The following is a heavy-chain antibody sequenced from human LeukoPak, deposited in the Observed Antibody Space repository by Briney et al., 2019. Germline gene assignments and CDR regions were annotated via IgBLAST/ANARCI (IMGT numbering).Heavy chain of an antibody. J-gene: IGHJ4*02. V-gene: IGHV4-39*01. CDR1: GGSISSSSYY. Sequence: SETLSLTCTVSGGSISSSSYYWGWIRQPPGKGLEWIGSIYYSGSTYYNPSLKSRVTMSVDTSKNQFSLKLSSVTAADTAVYYCARRIRGFDYWGQGTLVTVSS. CDR2: IYYSGST. D-gene: IGHD2-15*01. CDR3: ARRIRGFDY.